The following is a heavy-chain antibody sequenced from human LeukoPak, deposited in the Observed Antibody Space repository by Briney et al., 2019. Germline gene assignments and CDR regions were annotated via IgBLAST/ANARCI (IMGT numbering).Heavy chain of an antibody. Sequence: GGSLRLSCAASGFTFSSYAMHWVRQAPGKGLEWVAVISYDGSNKYYADSVNGRFTISRDNSKNTLYLQMNSLRAEDTAVYYCARGMITMIVVVDYWGQGTLVTVSS. CDR1: GFTFSSYA. J-gene: IGHJ4*02. CDR2: ISYDGSNK. D-gene: IGHD3-22*01. CDR3: ARGMITMIVVVDY. V-gene: IGHV3-30-3*01.